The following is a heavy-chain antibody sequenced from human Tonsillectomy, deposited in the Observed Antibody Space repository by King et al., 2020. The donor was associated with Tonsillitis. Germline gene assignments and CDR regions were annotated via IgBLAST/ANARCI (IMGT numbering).Heavy chain of an antibody. J-gene: IGHJ4*02. V-gene: IGHV3-49*04. CDR3: TRIITGTTPDY. CDR1: GFTFGDYA. Sequence: QLVQSGGGLVQPGRSLRLSCTASGFTFGDYAMNWVRQAPGKGLEWVGFIRSKVYGGTTEYAASVKGRFTISRDDSKTIAYLQMHSLKTEDTAVYFCTRIITGTTPDYWGQGPLVTVSS. D-gene: IGHD1-7*01. CDR2: IRSKVYGGTT.